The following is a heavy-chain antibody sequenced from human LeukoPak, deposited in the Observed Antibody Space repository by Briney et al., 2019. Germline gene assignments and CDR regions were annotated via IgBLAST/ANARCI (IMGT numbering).Heavy chain of an antibody. CDR3: ARVPYYSSSWYGTGSFDY. CDR2: IKQDGSEK. Sequence: GGSLRLSCAASGFTFSSYWMSWVRQAPGKGLEWVANIKQDGSEKYYVDSVKGRFTISRDNAKNSLYLQMNSLRAEDTAVYYCARVPYYSSSWYGTGSFDYWGQGTLVTVSS. D-gene: IGHD6-13*01. CDR1: GFTFSSYW. J-gene: IGHJ4*02. V-gene: IGHV3-7*01.